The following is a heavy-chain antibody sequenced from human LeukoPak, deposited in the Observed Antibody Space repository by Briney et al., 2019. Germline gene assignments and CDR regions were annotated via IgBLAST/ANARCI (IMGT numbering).Heavy chain of an antibody. CDR3: ARPRYSGSYQPFDY. CDR1: GGPISSYY. V-gene: IGHV4-59*08. D-gene: IGHD1-26*01. Sequence: SETLSLTCTVSGGPISSYYWSWIRQPPGKGLEWIGYIYYSGNNNYTPTLKSRVTISVDTSKNQFSLKLSSVTAADTAVYYCARPRYSGSYQPFDYWGRGTVVTVSS. J-gene: IGHJ4*02. CDR2: IYYSGNN.